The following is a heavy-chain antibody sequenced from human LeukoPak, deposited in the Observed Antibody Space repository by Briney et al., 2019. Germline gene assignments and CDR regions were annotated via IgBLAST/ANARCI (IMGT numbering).Heavy chain of an antibody. CDR2: FSGSGGST. J-gene: IGHJ3*02. D-gene: IGHD3-3*01. CDR3: AKDPPASEIFGVVWAFDI. Sequence: GGSLRLSCAASGFTFSSYAMSWVRQAPGKGLEWVSSFSGSGGSTYYADSVKGRFTISRDNSKNTLYLQMNSLRAEDTAVYYCAKDPPASEIFGVVWAFDIWGQGTMVTVSS. CDR1: GFTFSSYA. V-gene: IGHV3-23*01.